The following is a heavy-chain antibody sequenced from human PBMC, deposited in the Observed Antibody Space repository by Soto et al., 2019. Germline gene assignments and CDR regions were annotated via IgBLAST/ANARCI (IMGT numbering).Heavy chain of an antibody. CDR1: CGSISTPTYC. CDR2: IFYTGTT. CDR3: AGDYGGFEARFDP. V-gene: IGHV4-61*01. D-gene: IGHD5-12*01. J-gene: IGHJ5*02. Sequence: PSETLCLTWTVSCGSISTPTYCWGCLRPPPGKGLEWLGYIFYTGTTTYNPSLKSRVTISVDTSKNQLSLNLSSVTAADTAVYYCAGDYGGFEARFDPWGQGTLVTVSS.